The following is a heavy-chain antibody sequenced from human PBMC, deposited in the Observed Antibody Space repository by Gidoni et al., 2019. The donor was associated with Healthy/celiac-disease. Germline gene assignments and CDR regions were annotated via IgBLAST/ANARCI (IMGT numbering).Heavy chain of an antibody. CDR2: INAGNGNT. D-gene: IGHD4-17*01. CDR1: GYTFTSYA. CDR3: ARAHYGSPADNWFDP. Sequence: QVQLVQSGAEVKKPGASVKVSCKASGYTFTSYAMHWVRQAPGQRLEWMGWINAGNGNTKYSQKFQGRVTITRDTSASTAYMELSSLRSEDTAVYYCARAHYGSPADNWFDPWGQGTLVTVSS. J-gene: IGHJ5*02. V-gene: IGHV1-3*01.